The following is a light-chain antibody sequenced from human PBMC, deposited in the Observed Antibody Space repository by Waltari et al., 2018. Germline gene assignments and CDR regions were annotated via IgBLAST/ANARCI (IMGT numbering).Light chain of an antibody. CDR3: CSYAGSSTFYV. CDR2: EGS. J-gene: IGLJ1*01. Sequence: QSALTQPASVSGSPGQSITISCTGTSSDVGSYNLVSWYQQHPCKAPTPMIYEGSKRASGFSNLFSGSKSGNTASLTISGLQAEDEADYYCCSYAGSSTFYVLGTGTKVTVL. CDR1: SSDVGSYNL. V-gene: IGLV2-23*03.